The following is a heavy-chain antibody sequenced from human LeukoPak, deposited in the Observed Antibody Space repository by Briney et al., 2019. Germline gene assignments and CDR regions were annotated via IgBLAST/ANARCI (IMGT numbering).Heavy chain of an antibody. D-gene: IGHD6-19*01. CDR2: ISGSGGRT. V-gene: IGHV3-23*01. J-gene: IGHJ4*02. CDR1: GFTFRSHD. Sequence: GGSLRLSCAASGFTFRSHDMSWVRQAPGKGLEWVSGISGSGGRTYYVDSVKGRFTISRDNSQNTLYLQINSLRAEDTAVYYWAKGGSGWGVIGYWGQGTLVTVSS. CDR3: AKGGSGWGVIGY.